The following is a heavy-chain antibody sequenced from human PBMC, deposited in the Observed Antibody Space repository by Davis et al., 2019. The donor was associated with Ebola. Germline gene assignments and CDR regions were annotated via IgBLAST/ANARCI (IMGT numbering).Heavy chain of an antibody. Sequence: SLKISCTGSGFVFDDHAIHWVRQAPGKGLEWVAGINWNSAFIVYVASVKGRFTISRDNAKNSVYLQMNNLRVEDTALYYCAKGGDFPTSSLNHFYYGVDAWGQGTTVTVSS. CDR2: INWNSAFI. CDR1: GFVFDDHA. CDR3: AKGGDFPTSSLNHFYYGVDA. D-gene: IGHD2-2*01. V-gene: IGHV3-9*01. J-gene: IGHJ6*02.